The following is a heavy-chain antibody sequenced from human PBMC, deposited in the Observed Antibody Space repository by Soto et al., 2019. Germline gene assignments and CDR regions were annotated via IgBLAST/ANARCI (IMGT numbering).Heavy chain of an antibody. J-gene: IGHJ6*02. CDR3: TTDSDVLRFLEWLSHYYYGMDV. CDR2: IKSKTDGGTT. CDR1: GFTFSNAW. V-gene: IGHV3-15*07. Sequence: GGSLRLSCAASGFTFSNAWMNWVRQAPGKGLEWVGRIKSKTDGGTTDYAAPVKGRFTISRDDSKNTLYLQMNSLKTEDTAVYYCTTDSDVLRFLEWLSHYYYGMDVWGQGTTVTVSS. D-gene: IGHD3-3*01.